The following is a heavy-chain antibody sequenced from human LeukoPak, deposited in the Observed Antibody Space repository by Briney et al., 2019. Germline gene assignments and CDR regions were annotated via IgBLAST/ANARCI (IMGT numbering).Heavy chain of an antibody. CDR1: GGSISSGGYS. Sequence: TSQTLSLTCAVSGGSISSGGYSWSWIRQPPGKGLEWIGEINHSGSTNYNPSLKSRVTISVDTSKNQFSLKLSSVTAADTAVYYCARDTFYDSSGYSPYYFDYWGQGTLVTVSS. CDR3: ARDTFYDSSGYSPYYFDY. CDR2: INHSGST. V-gene: IGHV4-30-2*01. D-gene: IGHD3-22*01. J-gene: IGHJ4*02.